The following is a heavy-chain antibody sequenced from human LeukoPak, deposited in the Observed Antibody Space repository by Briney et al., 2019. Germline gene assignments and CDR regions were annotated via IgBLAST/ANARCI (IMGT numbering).Heavy chain of an antibody. V-gene: IGHV1-2*02. CDR2: INPNSGGT. CDR1: GYTFTGYY. Sequence: ASVKVSCKASGYTFTGYYMHWVRQAPGQGLEWMGWINPNSGGTNYAQKFQGRVTMTRDTSISTPYMELSRLRSDDTAVYYCARGLLRYRYGMDVWGQGTTVTVSS. J-gene: IGHJ6*01. D-gene: IGHD3-9*01. CDR3: ARGLLRYRYGMDV.